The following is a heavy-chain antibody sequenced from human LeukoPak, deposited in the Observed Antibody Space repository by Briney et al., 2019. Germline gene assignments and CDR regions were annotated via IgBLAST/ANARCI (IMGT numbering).Heavy chain of an antibody. CDR3: AREAYDSTWSGFDP. J-gene: IGHJ5*02. D-gene: IGHD6-13*01. CDR1: GFTFSSYG. Sequence: GGSLRLSCAASGFTFSSYGMHWVRQAPGKGLVWVSRINTGGSSAYYADSVKGRYTISRDNTKNTLYLQMDSLRAEDTAVYYCAREAYDSTWSGFDPWGQGTQVTVSS. V-gene: IGHV3-74*01. CDR2: INTGGSSA.